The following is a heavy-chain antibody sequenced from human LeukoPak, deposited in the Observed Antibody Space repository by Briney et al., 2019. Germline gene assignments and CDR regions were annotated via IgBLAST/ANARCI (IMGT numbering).Heavy chain of an antibody. CDR1: GYTFNSYG. Sequence: ASVKVSCKASGYTFNSYGICWVRQAPGQGLEWMGWISAYRGETYYAQNFQGRLTMTTDTSTNTAYMELRTLRFDDTAVYYCVRESASYLDHWGLGTLVTVSS. CDR3: VRESASYLDH. CDR2: ISAYRGET. V-gene: IGHV1-18*01. D-gene: IGHD3-3*01. J-gene: IGHJ4*02.